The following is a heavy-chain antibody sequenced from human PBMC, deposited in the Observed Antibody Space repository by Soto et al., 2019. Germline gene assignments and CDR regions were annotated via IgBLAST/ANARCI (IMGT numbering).Heavy chain of an antibody. CDR1: GFTFSSYA. CDR2: ISGSSTST. J-gene: IGHJ4*02. D-gene: IGHD1-1*01. CDR3: ANDPCSGSSMENYLNY. Sequence: EVQLSGSGGGLVQPGGSLRLSCAASGFTFSSYAMSWVRQAPGKGLEWVSAISGSSTSTYYANSVKGWFTISRDKSKNTLYLQMNSLRAEETDVYYCANDPCSGSSMENYLNYSGQATVVTISS. V-gene: IGHV3-23*01.